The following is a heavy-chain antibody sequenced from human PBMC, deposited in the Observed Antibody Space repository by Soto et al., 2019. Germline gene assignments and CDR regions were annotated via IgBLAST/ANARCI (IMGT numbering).Heavy chain of an antibody. CDR1: GFLFNNYD. CDR3: VGDRGGLYYYYHGMDV. D-gene: IGHD3-10*01. J-gene: IGHJ6*02. CDR2: MSYDESNE. Sequence: QVQLVESGGGAVQPGRSLRLSCAASGFLFNNYDMHWVRQAPGEGLEWVAVMSYDESNEYYADSLNSRFTISRDKSKNGLYLQMNSLKVDDTAVYYCVGDRGGLYYYYHGMDVWGRGTTVTVSS. V-gene: IGHV3-30*03.